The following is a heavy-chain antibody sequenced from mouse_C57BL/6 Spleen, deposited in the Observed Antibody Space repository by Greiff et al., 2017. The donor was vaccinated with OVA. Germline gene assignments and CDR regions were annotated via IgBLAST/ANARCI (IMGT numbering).Heavy chain of an antibody. Sequence: VKLVESGPELVKPGASVKISCKASGYAFSSSWMNWVKQRPGKGLEWIGRIYPGDGDTNYNGKFKGKATLTADKSSSIAYMQLSSLTSEDSAVYFCARYDYDPYYYAMDYWGQGTSVTVSS. V-gene: IGHV1-82*01. CDR2: IYPGDGDT. CDR3: ARYDYDPYYYAMDY. D-gene: IGHD2-4*01. CDR1: GYAFSSSW. J-gene: IGHJ4*01.